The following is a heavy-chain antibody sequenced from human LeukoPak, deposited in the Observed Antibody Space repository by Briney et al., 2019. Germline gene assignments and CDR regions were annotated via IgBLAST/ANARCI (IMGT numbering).Heavy chain of an antibody. Sequence: ASVKVSCKASGYTFTGYYMHWVRQAPGQGLEWMGRINPNSGGTNYAQKFQGRVTMTRDTSISTAYMELSGLRSDDTAVYYCARGIDTDMANNDYWGQGTLVTVSS. CDR3: ARGIDTDMANNDY. CDR2: INPNSGGT. CDR1: GYTFTGYY. D-gene: IGHD5-18*01. V-gene: IGHV1-2*06. J-gene: IGHJ4*02.